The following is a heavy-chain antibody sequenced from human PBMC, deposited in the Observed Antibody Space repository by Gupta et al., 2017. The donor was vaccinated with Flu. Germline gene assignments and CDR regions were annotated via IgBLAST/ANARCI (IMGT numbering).Heavy chain of an antibody. V-gene: IGHV1-24*01. D-gene: IGHD2-2*01. CDR3: ATSTHCSSTSCHVYYYYGMDV. Sequence: QVQLVQSGAEVKKPGASVKVSCKVSGYTLTELSMHWVRQAPGKGLEWMGGFDPEDGETIYAQKFQGRVTMTEDTSTDTAYMELSSLRSEDTAVYYCATSTHCSSTSCHVYYYYGMDVWGQGTTVTVSS. J-gene: IGHJ6*02. CDR2: FDPEDGET. CDR1: GYTLTELS.